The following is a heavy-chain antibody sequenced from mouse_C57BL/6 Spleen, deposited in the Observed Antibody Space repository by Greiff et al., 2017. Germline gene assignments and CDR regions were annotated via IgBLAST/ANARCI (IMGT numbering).Heavy chain of an antibody. CDR3: TDGYYTWFAY. CDR1: GYTFTDYE. D-gene: IGHD2-3*01. Sequence: VKLVESGAELVRPGASVTLSCKASGYTFTDYEMHWVKQTPVHGLEWIGAIDPETGGTAYNQKFKGKAILTADKSSSTAYMELRSLTSEDSAVYYCTDGYYTWFAYWGQGTLVTVSA. CDR2: IDPETGGT. J-gene: IGHJ3*01. V-gene: IGHV1-15*01.